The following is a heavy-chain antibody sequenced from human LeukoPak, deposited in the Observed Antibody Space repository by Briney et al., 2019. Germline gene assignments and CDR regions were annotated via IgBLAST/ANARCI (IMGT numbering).Heavy chain of an antibody. CDR2: IFYSGSP. Sequence: SETLSLTCTVSGGSISSFSWGWIRQPPGKGLEWIGTIFYSGSPYHNPSLKNRVTISVDTSKNQFSLKLTSVTAADTAVYYCAVSSGGDAFDIWGQGTMVTVSS. CDR1: GGSISSFS. V-gene: IGHV4-39*01. D-gene: IGHD6-25*01. J-gene: IGHJ3*02. CDR3: AVSSGGDAFDI.